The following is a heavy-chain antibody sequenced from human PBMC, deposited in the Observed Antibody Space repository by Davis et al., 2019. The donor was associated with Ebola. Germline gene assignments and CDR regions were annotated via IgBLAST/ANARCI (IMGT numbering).Heavy chain of an antibody. D-gene: IGHD2/OR15-2a*01. CDR2: ISSSSSYI. CDR1: GFTFSSYS. CDR3: AKDEYHFYGMDV. V-gene: IGHV3-21*04. J-gene: IGHJ6*02. Sequence: GESLKISCAASGFTFSSYSMKWVRQAPGKGLEWVSSISSSSSYIYYADSVKGRFTISRDNAKNLLYLQMNSLRTEDTALYYCAKDEYHFYGMDVWGQGTTVTVSS.